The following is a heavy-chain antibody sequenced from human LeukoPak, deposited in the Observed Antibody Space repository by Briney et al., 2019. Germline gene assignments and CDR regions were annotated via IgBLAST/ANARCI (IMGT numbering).Heavy chain of an antibody. CDR1: GYTFTSYY. CDR3: AKDRAKFYCSGGSCGRGWDY. Sequence: ASVKVSCKASGYTFTSYYMHWVRQAPGQGLEWMGIINPSGGSTSYAQKFQGRVTMTRDTSTSTVYMELSSLRSEDTAVYYCAKDRAKFYCSGGSCGRGWDYWGQGTLVTVSS. V-gene: IGHV1-46*01. J-gene: IGHJ4*02. CDR2: INPSGGST. D-gene: IGHD2-15*01.